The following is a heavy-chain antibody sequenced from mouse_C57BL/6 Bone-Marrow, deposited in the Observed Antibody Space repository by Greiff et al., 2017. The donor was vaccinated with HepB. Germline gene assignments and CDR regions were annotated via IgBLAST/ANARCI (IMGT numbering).Heavy chain of an antibody. J-gene: IGHJ2*01. CDR2: IYPGSGST. D-gene: IGHD2-4*01. CDR1: GYTFTSYW. Sequence: VQLQQPGAELVKPGASVKMSCKASGYTFTSYWITWVKQRPGQGLEWIGDIYPGSGSTNYNEKFKSKATLTVDTSSSTAYMQLSSLTSEDSAVYYCAREKLYDYEGLFDYWGQGTTLTVSS. CDR3: AREKLYDYEGLFDY. V-gene: IGHV1-55*01.